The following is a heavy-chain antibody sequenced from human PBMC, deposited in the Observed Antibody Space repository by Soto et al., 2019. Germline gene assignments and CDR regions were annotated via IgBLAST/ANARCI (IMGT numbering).Heavy chain of an antibody. J-gene: IGHJ5*02. D-gene: IGHD5-12*01. CDR2: IYYSGST. CDR1: GGSISSGGYY. CDR3: ARDLDIGVSGFDP. V-gene: IGHV4-31*03. Sequence: SETLSLTCTVSGGSISSGGYYWSWIRQHPGKGLEWIGYIYYSGSTYYNPSLKSRVTISVDTSKNQFSLKLSSVTAADTAVYYCARDLDIGVSGFDPWGRGTLVTVSS.